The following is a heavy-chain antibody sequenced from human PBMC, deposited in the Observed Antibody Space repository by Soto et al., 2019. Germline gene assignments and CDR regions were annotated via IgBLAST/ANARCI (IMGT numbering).Heavy chain of an antibody. J-gene: IGHJ4*02. CDR3: AKDAYYYDSSGYATDY. D-gene: IGHD3-22*01. CDR2: ISGSGGST. Sequence: GGSLRLSCAASGFSFSSYAMSWVRQAPGKGLEWVSAISGSGGSTYYADSVRGRFTISRDNSKNTLYLQMNSLRAEDTAVYYCAKDAYYYDSSGYATDYWGQGTL. V-gene: IGHV3-23*01. CDR1: GFSFSSYA.